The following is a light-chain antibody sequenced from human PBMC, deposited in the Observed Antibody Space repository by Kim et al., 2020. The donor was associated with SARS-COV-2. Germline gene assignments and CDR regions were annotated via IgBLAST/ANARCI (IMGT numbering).Light chain of an antibody. Sequence: EIVLTQSPGTLSLSPGERATLSCRASQSVSSSYLAWYQQKPGQAPRLLIYGASSRATGIPDRFSGSGSGTDFTLTISRLEPEDFAVYYCQQYGSSLYTFGPGTQLEI. J-gene: IGKJ2*01. V-gene: IGKV3-20*01. CDR2: GAS. CDR3: QQYGSSLYT. CDR1: QSVSSSY.